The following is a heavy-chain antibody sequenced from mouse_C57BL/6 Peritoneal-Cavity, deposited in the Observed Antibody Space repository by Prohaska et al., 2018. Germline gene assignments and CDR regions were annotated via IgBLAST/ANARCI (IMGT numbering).Heavy chain of an antibody. V-gene: IGHV1-4*01. CDR1: GYTFTSYT. J-gene: IGHJ2*01. D-gene: IGHD1-1*01. CDR2: INPSSGYT. CDR3: ARSDITTVVADD. Sequence: MSCKASGYTFTSYTMHWVKQRPGQGLEWIGYINPSSGYTKYNQKFKDKATLTADKSSSTAYMQLSSLTSEDSAVYYCARSDITTVVADDWGQGTTLTVSS.